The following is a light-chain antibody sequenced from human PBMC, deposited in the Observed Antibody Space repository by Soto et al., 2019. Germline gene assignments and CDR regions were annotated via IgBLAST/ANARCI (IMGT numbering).Light chain of an antibody. CDR2: DND. J-gene: IGLJ7*01. V-gene: IGLV1-51*01. CDR3: GTWESYLSVGV. Sequence: QSVLTQPPSVSAAPGQTVTISCYGGGSNIGSNSVSWYQQVPGTAPKLLLYDNDKRPSGIPDRFSGSKSGTSATLGITGLQTADEADYYCGTWESYLSVGVFGGGTQLTVL. CDR1: GSNIGSNS.